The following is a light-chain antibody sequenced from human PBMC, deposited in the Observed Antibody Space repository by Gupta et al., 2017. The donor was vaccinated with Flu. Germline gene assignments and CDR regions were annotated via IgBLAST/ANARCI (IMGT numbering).Light chain of an antibody. J-gene: IGKJ1*01. CDR2: GAS. V-gene: IGKV3-20*01. Sequence: EIVLTQSPGPLSLSPGERATLSCRASQSVSSSYLAWYQQKPGQAPRLLIYGASSRATGIPDRFSGSGSGTDFTLTISRLEPEDFAVYYCQQYGSSFTWTFGQGTKVEIK. CDR3: QQYGSSFTWT. CDR1: QSVSSSY.